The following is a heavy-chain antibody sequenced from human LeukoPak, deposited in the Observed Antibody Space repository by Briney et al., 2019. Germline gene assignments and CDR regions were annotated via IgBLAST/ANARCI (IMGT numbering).Heavy chain of an antibody. CDR3: AKSYSSSRFIMDV. J-gene: IGHJ6*04. CDR2: IYYSGST. Sequence: SETLSLTCTVSGGSISSYYWSWIRQPPGKGLEWIGYIYYSGSTNYNPSLKSRVTISVDTSKNQFSLKLSSVTAADTAVYYCAKSYSSSRFIMDVWGKGTTVTVSS. D-gene: IGHD6-13*01. V-gene: IGHV4-59*12. CDR1: GGSISSYY.